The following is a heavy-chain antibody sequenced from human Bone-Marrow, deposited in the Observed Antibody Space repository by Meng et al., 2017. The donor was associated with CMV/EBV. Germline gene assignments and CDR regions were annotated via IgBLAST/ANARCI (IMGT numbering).Heavy chain of an antibody. CDR1: GFTVSSNY. CDR3: ARDRGYCSSTSCSNWFVP. Sequence: GGSLRLSCAASGFTVSSNYMGWVRQAPGKGLEWVALLYSGGSMYYADSVKGRFTLSRDNAKNSLYLQMNSLRAEDTALYHCARDRGYCSSTSCSNWFVPWGQGTLVTVSS. J-gene: IGHJ5*02. V-gene: IGHV3-53*01. D-gene: IGHD2-2*01. CDR2: LYSGGSM.